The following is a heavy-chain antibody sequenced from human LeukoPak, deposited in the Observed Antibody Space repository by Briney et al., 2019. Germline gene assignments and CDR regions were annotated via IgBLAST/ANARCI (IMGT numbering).Heavy chain of an antibody. CDR2: INYNGRT. J-gene: IGHJ4*02. CDR3: ARLASCSSSCYFDY. V-gene: IGHV4-39*01. Sequence: SETLSLTCNVFGGSISSSNNFWGWIRQSPDKGLEWIGSINYNGRTYYQSSLKSRAIISIDTSKNQFSLKLGSVTAADTALYYCARLASCSSSCYFDYWGQGSLVTVSS. CDR1: GGSISSSNNF. D-gene: IGHD2-21*01.